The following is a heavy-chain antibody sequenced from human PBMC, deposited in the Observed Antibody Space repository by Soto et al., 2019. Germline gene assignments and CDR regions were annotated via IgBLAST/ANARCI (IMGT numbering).Heavy chain of an antibody. D-gene: IGHD3-10*01. CDR3: ARGVGSGSYYNQYNWFDP. Sequence: GASVKVSCKASGYTFTNYGISWVRQAPGQGLEWMGWINVYNGNTKYGQKVQGRVTMTTDTSTSTAYMELRSLRSDDTAVYYCARGVGSGSYYNQYNWFDPWGQGTLVTVSS. CDR2: INVYNGNT. CDR1: GYTFTNYG. V-gene: IGHV1-18*01. J-gene: IGHJ5*02.